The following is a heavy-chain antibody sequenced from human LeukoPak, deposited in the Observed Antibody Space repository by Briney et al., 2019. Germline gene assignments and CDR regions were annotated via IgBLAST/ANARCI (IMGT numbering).Heavy chain of an antibody. V-gene: IGHV3-21*01. D-gene: IGHD3-22*01. CDR2: ISSSSSYI. CDR3: ARVSVDSSGYYSFLFAFDI. J-gene: IGHJ3*02. Sequence: GGSLRLSCAASGFTFSSYSMNWVRQAPGKGLEWVSSISSSSSYIYYADSVKGRFTISRDNAKNSLYLQMNSLRAEDTAVYYCARVSVDSSGYYSFLFAFDIWGQGTMVTVSS. CDR1: GFTFSSYS.